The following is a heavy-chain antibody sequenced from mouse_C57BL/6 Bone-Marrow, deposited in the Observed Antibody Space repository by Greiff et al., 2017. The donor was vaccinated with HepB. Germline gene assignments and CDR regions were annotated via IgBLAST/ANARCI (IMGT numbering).Heavy chain of an antibody. CDR2: IYPRSGNT. CDR3: ARFYYGSSYDYYAMDY. D-gene: IGHD1-1*01. Sequence: VQLVESGAELARPGASVKLSCKASGYTFTSYGISWVKQRTGQGLEWIGEIYPRSGNTYYNEKFKGKATLTADKSSSTAYMELRSLTSEDSAVYFCARFYYGSSYDYYAMDYWGQGTSVTVSS. CDR1: GYTFTSYG. V-gene: IGHV1-81*01. J-gene: IGHJ4*01.